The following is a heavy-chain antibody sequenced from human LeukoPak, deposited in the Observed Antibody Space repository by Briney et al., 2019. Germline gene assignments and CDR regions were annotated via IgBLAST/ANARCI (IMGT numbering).Heavy chain of an antibody. V-gene: IGHV3-21*01. Sequence: GGSLRLSCAASGFPFNNNNMDWVRQAPGKGLEWVSSISRSSIYIYYADSVKGRFTISRDNAKNTLYLQMNSLRAEDTAVYYCARAWVYSSSWYGFDPWGQGTLVTVSS. CDR2: ISRSSIYI. CDR3: ARAWVYSSSWYGFDP. J-gene: IGHJ5*02. D-gene: IGHD6-13*01. CDR1: GFPFNNNN.